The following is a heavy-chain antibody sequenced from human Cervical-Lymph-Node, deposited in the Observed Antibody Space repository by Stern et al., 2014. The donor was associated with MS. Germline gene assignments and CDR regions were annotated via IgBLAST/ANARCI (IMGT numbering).Heavy chain of an antibody. CDR2: IYYSGST. CDR1: GGYISSYY. J-gene: IGHJ5*02. V-gene: IGHV4-59*01. Sequence: QLQLQESGPGLVKPSETLSLTCTVSGGYISSYYWSWIRQPPGKGLEWIGYIYYSGSTNYNPSLKSRVTISVDTSKNQFSLKLSSVTAADTAVYYCAVLLIGGWFDPWGQGTLVTVSS. CDR3: AVLLIGGWFDP. D-gene: IGHD3-10*01.